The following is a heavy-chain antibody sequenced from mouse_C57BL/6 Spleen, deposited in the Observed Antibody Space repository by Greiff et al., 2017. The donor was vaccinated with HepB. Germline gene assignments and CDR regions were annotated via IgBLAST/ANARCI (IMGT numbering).Heavy chain of an antibody. CDR1: GYTFTSYW. V-gene: IGHV1-61*01. Sequence: QVQLQQPGAELVRPGSSVKLSCKASGYTFTSYWMDWVKQRPGQGLEWIGNIYPSDSETHYNQKFKDKATLTVDKSSSTAYMQLSSLTSEDSAVYYGAREIYYDSYWGQGTLVTVAA. J-gene: IGHJ3*01. CDR3: AREIYYDSY. D-gene: IGHD2-4*01. CDR2: IYPSDSET.